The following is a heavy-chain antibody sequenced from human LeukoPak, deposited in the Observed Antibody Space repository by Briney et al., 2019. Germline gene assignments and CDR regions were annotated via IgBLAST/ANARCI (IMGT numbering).Heavy chain of an antibody. J-gene: IGHJ4*02. Sequence: SENLSLTCTVSGASVGSAGYYWSWIRQPPGGGLEWIGYIYYISNTNYNPSLKSRVTMSVDPSKNQFSLKLNSVTAADTAVYYCARTQSQSGSYRYYFGYWGQGTLVTVSS. V-gene: IGHV4-61*08. D-gene: IGHD1-26*01. CDR2: IYYISNT. CDR3: ARTQSQSGSYRYYFGY. CDR1: GASVGSAGYY.